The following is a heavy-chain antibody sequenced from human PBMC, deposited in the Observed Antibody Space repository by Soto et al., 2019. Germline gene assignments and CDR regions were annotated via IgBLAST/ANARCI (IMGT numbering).Heavy chain of an antibody. D-gene: IGHD3-16*01. V-gene: IGHV3-74*01. CDR2: INSDGSST. J-gene: IGHJ4*02. CDR3: ARARSDYIWGSYTPDYFFDY. Sequence: GGSLRLSCASSGFTFSSYWMHWVRQAPGKGLVWVSRINSDGSSTTYADSVKGRFTISRDNAKNTLFLQMNSLRAEDTAVYYCARARSDYIWGSYTPDYFFDYWGQGTLVTVS. CDR1: GFTFSSYW.